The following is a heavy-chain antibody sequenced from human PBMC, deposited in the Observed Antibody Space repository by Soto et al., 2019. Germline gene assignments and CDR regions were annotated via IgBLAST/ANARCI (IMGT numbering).Heavy chain of an antibody. CDR3: AASIFYYGMDV. CDR2: IYPGDSDT. V-gene: IGHV5-51*01. Sequence: GESLKISCKGSGYTFTNYWIGWVRQMPGKGPEWMGIIYPGDSDTKYDPSFQGQVTISADKSITTTYLQWSSLKASDTAIYYCAASIFYYGMDVWGQGTTVTVSS. CDR1: GYTFTNYW. J-gene: IGHJ6*02.